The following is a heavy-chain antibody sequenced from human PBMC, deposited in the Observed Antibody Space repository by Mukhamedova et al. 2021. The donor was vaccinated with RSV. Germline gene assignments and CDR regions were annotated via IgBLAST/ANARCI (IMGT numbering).Heavy chain of an antibody. CDR1: GGSISYYY. CDR3: ARGPSGDGDFD. J-gene: IGHJ4*01. V-gene: IGHV4-59*01. Sequence: SVSGGSISYYYWSWIRQPPGKGLEWIGYIYSSGSTKYTPSLKSRVTISVDTSRNQFSLEVTSVTAADTAVYSCARGPSGDGDFD. CDR2: IYSSGST. D-gene: IGHD2-21*02.